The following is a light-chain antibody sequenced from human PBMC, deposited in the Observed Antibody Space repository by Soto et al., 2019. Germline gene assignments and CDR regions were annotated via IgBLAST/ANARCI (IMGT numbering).Light chain of an antibody. CDR1: QSVSSSY. CDR3: QQYGSSPWK. Sequence: EIGLTQSPGTQSLSPGERATLSCRASQSVSSSYLAWYQQKPGQAPRLLIYGASSRATGIPDRFSGSGSGTDVTLTISRREPEDFAVYYCQQYGSSPWKFGQGTKVDIK. V-gene: IGKV3-20*01. J-gene: IGKJ1*01. CDR2: GAS.